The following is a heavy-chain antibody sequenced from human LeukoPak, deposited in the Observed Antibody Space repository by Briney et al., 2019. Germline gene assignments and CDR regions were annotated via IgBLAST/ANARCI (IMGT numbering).Heavy chain of an antibody. J-gene: IGHJ4*02. CDR3: ARVYSLGFWSGYYVG. D-gene: IGHD3-3*01. Sequence: PSETLSLTCTVSGGSISSSSYYWGWIRQPPGKGLEWIGSIYYSGSTYYNPSLKSRVTISVDTSKNQFSLKLSSVTAADTAVYYCARVYSLGFWSGYYVGWGQGNLVTVSS. CDR2: IYYSGST. CDR1: GGSISSSSYY. V-gene: IGHV4-39*07.